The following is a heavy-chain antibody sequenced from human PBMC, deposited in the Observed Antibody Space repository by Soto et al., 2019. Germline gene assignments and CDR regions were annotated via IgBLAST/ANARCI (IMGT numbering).Heavy chain of an antibody. CDR3: ARALSDHDHYFDS. Sequence: EVQLVQSGGSVVRPGGSLRLSCTASGFTFDDYGMAWVRQFPGKGLEWVSGVNWSGGNSGYADSVKGRFTISRDNAKKTLYLHMNSLRAGDTAFYYCARALSDHDHYFDSWGQGTLVTVST. J-gene: IGHJ4*02. CDR2: VNWSGGNS. CDR1: GFTFDDYG. D-gene: IGHD5-12*01. V-gene: IGHV3-20*04.